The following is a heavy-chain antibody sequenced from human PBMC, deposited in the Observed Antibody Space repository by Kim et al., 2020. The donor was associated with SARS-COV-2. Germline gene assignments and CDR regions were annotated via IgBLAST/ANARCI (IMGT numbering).Heavy chain of an antibody. J-gene: IGHJ4*02. Sequence: NYHPSLKSRVTISVDTSKNQFSLKLSSVTAADTAVYYCARDGVGGSYAFDYWGQGTLVTVSS. CDR3: ARDGVGGSYAFDY. V-gene: IGHV4-59*01. D-gene: IGHD1-26*01.